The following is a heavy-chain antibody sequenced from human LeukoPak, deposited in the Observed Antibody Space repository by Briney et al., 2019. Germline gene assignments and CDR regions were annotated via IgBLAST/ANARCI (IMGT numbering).Heavy chain of an antibody. CDR3: ASRGGSMDRGVIPFDY. J-gene: IGHJ4*02. Sequence: SVKVSCKASGGTFSSYAISRVRQAPGQGLEWMGGIIPIFGTANYAQKFQGRVTITTDESTSTAYMELSSLRSEDTAVYYCASRGGSMDRGVIPFDYVGQGTRVTVSS. CDR1: GGTFSSYA. D-gene: IGHD3-10*01. CDR2: IIPIFGTA. V-gene: IGHV1-69*05.